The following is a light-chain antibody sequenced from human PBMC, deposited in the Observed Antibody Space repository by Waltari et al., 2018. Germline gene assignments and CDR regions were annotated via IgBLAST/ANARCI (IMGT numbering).Light chain of an antibody. J-gene: IGKJ2*01. CDR2: LGS. CDR3: MQALQTPYT. V-gene: IGKV2-28*01. Sequence: DIVLTQSPLSLPVTPGEPASISCRSSQNLLHSNGYNYLDWYLQKPGQSPQLLIYLGSNRASGVPDRFRGSGSGTDFTLKISRVEAEDVGVYYCMQALQTPYTFGQGTKLEIK. CDR1: QNLLHSNGYNY.